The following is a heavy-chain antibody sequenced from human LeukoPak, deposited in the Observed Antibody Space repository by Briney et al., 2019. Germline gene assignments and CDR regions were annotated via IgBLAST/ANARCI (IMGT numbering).Heavy chain of an antibody. J-gene: IGHJ6*03. V-gene: IGHV3-23*01. D-gene: IGHD6-6*01. CDR3: GGSSSNMDV. Sequence: GRSLRLSCAASGCTFSSYAMCWVHQAPGKGLEWVSAISGSGGTTYYADSVKGRFTISRDNSKNTLYLQVNSLRAEDTAVYYCGGSSSNMDVWGKGTTVTVSS. CDR1: GCTFSSYA. CDR2: ISGSGGTT.